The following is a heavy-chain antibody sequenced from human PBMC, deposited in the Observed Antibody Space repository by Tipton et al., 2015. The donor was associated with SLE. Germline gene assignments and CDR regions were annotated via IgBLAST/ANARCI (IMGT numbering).Heavy chain of an antibody. V-gene: IGHV4-30-4*08. D-gene: IGHD6-6*01. J-gene: IGHJ4*02. Sequence: TLSLTCTVSSDSISSGDNYWSWIRQPPGKGLEWIGKIILTGSTNYNPSLKGRVIISLDTSQNHISLRLDSVTAADTAVYYCARRTEYSRSFPGWGQGTLVTVSS. CDR3: ARRTEYSRSFPG. CDR1: SDSISSGDNY. CDR2: IILTGST.